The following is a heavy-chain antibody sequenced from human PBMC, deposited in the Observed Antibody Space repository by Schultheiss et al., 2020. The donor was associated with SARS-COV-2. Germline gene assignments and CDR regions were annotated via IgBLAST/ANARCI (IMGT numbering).Heavy chain of an antibody. CDR2: INPNSGGT. J-gene: IGHJ4*02. V-gene: IGHV1-2*02. Sequence: ASVKVSCKASGYTFTGYYMHWVRQAPGQGLEWMGWINPNSGGTNYAQKFQGRVTMTRDTSISTAYMELSRLRSDDTAVYYCATADSSGYYYNDYWGQGTLVTVSS. CDR3: ATADSSGYYYNDY. CDR1: GYTFTGYY. D-gene: IGHD3-22*01.